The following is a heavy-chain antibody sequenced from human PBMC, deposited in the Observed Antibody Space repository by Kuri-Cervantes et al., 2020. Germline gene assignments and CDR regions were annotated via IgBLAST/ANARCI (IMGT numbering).Heavy chain of an antibody. V-gene: IGHV5-51*01. CDR2: IYPGDSDT. D-gene: IGHD3-22*01. CDR3: ARRQSYSSGTCYADY. J-gene: IGHJ4*02. Sequence: GGSLRLSCQGSGYSFSDYWIGWVRQMPGKGLEWMGIIYPGDSDTRYSPSFLGQVTMSVDKSISAAYLQWSSLKSSDTAMYYCARRQSYSSGTCYADYWGQGSLVTVSS. CDR1: GYSFSDYW.